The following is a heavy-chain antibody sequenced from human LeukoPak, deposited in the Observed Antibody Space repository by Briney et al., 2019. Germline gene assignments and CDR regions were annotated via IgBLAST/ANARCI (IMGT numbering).Heavy chain of an antibody. V-gene: IGHV1-69*04. CDR3: AREAYGSGSYGDY. J-gene: IGHJ4*02. D-gene: IGHD3-10*01. CDR2: IIPILGTA. Sequence: ASVKVSCKASGGTFSSYAISWVRQAPGQGLEWMGRIIPILGTANYAQKFQGRVTITADKSTSTAYMELSSLRSEDTAVYYCAREAYGSGSYGDYWGQGTLVTVSS. CDR1: GGTFSSYA.